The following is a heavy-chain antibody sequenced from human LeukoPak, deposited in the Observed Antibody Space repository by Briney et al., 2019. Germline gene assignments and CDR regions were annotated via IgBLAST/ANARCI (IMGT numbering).Heavy chain of an antibody. CDR2: ISAYNGDT. D-gene: IGHD2/OR15-2a*01. CDR3: ARACTTFITQWCFSDF. V-gene: IGHV1-18*01. CDR1: GYTFSSYG. J-gene: IGHJ4*02. Sequence: ASVKVSCKASGYTFSSYGISWLRQAPGQGLEWMGWISAYNGDTNFAQRFQGRVTMTTDTSTNTAYMELRSLTSDDTAVYYCARACTTFITQWCFSDFWGQGTLVTVSS.